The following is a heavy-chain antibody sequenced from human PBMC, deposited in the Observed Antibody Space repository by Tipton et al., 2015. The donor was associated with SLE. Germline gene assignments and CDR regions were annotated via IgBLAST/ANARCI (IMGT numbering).Heavy chain of an antibody. CDR1: GGIFSNYA. D-gene: IGHD3-3*01. Sequence: QVQLVQSGAEVKKPGSSVKVSCKASGGIFSNYAVSWVRQAPGQGLEWMGGIIPIFHTTNYAQNFQGRITITTDESSSTAYTELRRLTSEDTALYYCAREWRTGIFLAWGQGALVTVSS. CDR3: AREWRTGIFLA. CDR2: IIPIFHTT. J-gene: IGHJ5*02. V-gene: IGHV1-69*01.